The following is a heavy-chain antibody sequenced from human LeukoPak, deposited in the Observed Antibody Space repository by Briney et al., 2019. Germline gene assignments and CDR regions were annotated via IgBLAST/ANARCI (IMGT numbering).Heavy chain of an antibody. V-gene: IGHV4-39*01. CDR2: IYYSGST. J-gene: IGHJ4*02. CDR1: GGSISSSSYY. D-gene: IGHD3-22*01. CDR3: ARVIRSYYDSSGYIDY. Sequence: PSETPSLTCTVSGGSISSSSYYWGWIRQPPGKGLEWIGSIYYSGSTYYNPSLKSRVTISVDTSKNQFSLKLSSVTAADTAVYYCARVIRSYYDSSGYIDYWGQGTLVTVSS.